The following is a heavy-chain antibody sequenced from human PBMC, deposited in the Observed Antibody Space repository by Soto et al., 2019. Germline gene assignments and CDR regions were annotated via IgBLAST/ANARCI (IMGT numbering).Heavy chain of an antibody. V-gene: IGHV1-69*12. D-gene: IGHD3-9*01. J-gene: IGHJ4*02. CDR3: ARSEYDISTAFSPLDY. Sequence: QVQLVQSGAEVKKPGSSVKVSCKASGGTFSSYAISWVRQAPGQGLEWMGGIIPIFGTANYAQKFQGRVTITADESTSTAYMELSSLGAEATAVYYCARSEYDISTAFSPLDYWGQGTLVTVSS. CDR2: IIPIFGTA. CDR1: GGTFSSYA.